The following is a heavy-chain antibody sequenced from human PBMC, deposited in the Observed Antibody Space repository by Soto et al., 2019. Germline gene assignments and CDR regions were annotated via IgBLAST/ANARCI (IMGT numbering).Heavy chain of an antibody. CDR3: ARDDSSWLNYYYYMDV. Sequence: GGSLRLSCAASGFTFSSYSMNWVRQAPGKGQEWVSYISSSSSTIYYADSVKGRFTISRDNAKNSLYLQMNSLRAEDTAVYYCARDDSSWLNYYYYMDVWGKGTTVTVSS. CDR2: ISSSSSTI. J-gene: IGHJ6*03. D-gene: IGHD6-13*01. CDR1: GFTFSSYS. V-gene: IGHV3-48*01.